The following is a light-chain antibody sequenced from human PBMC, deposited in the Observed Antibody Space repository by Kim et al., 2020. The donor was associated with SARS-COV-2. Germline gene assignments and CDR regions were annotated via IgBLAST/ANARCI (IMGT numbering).Light chain of an antibody. J-gene: IGKJ1*01. CDR2: DAS. CDR3: QKYNGAPWT. V-gene: IGKV1-27*01. CDR1: QGINNY. Sequence: ASVGDRVTITCRASQGINNYLAWYQQRPGKVPELLIYDASTLQSGVPPRFSGSGSGADFTLTITSLQPEDVATYYCQKYNGAPWTFGQGTKVDIK.